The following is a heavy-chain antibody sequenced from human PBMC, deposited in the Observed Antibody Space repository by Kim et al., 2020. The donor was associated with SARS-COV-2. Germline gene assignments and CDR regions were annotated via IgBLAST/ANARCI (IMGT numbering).Heavy chain of an antibody. D-gene: IGHD6-19*01. J-gene: IGHJ6*02. V-gene: IGHV3-13*01. Sequence: SVKGRFTISRENAKNSLYLQMNSLRAGDTAVYYCARVRPYPGGWYYGMDVWGQGTTVTVSS. CDR3: ARVRPYPGGWYYGMDV.